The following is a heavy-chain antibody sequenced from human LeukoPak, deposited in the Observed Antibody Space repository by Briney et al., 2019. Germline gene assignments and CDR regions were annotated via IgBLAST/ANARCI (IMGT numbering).Heavy chain of an antibody. CDR3: ARDDSSPLWN. D-gene: IGHD2-21*01. V-gene: IGHV1-2*02. Sequence: ASVKVSCKASGYTFTDYYMHWVRQAPGQGLEWMGWIYPNSGGTNYAQKFQGRVTMTRDTSISTAYMELRSLRSDDTAVYYCARDDSSPLWNWGQGTLVTVSS. CDR2: IYPNSGGT. CDR1: GYTFTDYY. J-gene: IGHJ4*02.